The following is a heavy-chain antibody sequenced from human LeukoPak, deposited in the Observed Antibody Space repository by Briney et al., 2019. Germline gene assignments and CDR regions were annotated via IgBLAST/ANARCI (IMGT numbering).Heavy chain of an antibody. Sequence: SETLSLTCTASGGSISSYYWSWIRQPPGKGLEWIGYIYYSGSTNYNPSLKSRVTISVHTSKNQFSLKLSSVTAADTAVYYCARETSQKGAHYMDVWGKGTTVTISS. CDR3: ARETSQKGAHYMDV. CDR2: IYYSGST. V-gene: IGHV4-59*01. D-gene: IGHD3-16*01. J-gene: IGHJ6*03. CDR1: GGSISSYY.